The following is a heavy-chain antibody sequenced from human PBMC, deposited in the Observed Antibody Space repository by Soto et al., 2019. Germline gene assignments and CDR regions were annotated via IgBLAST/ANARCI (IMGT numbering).Heavy chain of an antibody. J-gene: IGHJ4*02. CDR3: ARLDVDLGGVIVAYFDY. D-gene: IGHD3-16*02. CDR2: ISAYNGNT. Sequence: QVQLVQSGAEVKKPGASVKVSCKASGYTFTSYGISWVRQAPGQGLEWMGWISAYNGNTNYAQKLKGRVTMTTDTSTSTAYMELRSLRSDDTAVYYCARLDVDLGGVIVAYFDYWGQGTLVTVSS. CDR1: GYTFTSYG. V-gene: IGHV1-18*01.